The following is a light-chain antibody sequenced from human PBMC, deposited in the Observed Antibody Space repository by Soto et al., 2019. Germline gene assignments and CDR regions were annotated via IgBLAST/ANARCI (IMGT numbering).Light chain of an antibody. CDR2: GAY. CDR3: QPRSDWPLT. J-gene: IGKJ4*01. Sequence: VLTQSQATLSLSPGERATLSCRASQSVITYLAWYQQKPGQAPRLLIYGAYKSATGIPARFSGSGSGTDFSLTISSLEAEDCAIYYCQPRSDWPLTFGGGTKLQSK. CDR1: QSVITY. V-gene: IGKV3-11*01.